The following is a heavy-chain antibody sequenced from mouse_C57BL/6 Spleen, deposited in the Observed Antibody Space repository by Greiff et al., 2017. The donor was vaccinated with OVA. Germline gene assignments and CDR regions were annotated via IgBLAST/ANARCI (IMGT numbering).Heavy chain of an antibody. CDR1: GYTFTDYE. J-gene: IGHJ2*01. V-gene: IGHV1-15*01. CDR3: TKRFDY. Sequence: VQLQQSGAELVRPGASVTLSCKASGYTFTDYEMHWVKQTPVHGLEWIGAIDPETGGTAYNQKFTGKAILTADKSSSTAYMELRSLTSEDSAVYYCTKRFDYWGQGTTLTVSS. CDR2: IDPETGGT.